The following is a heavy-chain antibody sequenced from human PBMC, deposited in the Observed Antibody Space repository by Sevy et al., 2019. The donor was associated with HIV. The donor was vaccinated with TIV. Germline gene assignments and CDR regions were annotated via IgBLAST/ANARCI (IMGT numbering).Heavy chain of an antibody. CDR3: ACKDYGES. V-gene: IGHV3-23*01. J-gene: IGHJ4*02. CDR2: ISGSGGST. Sequence: GESLKISCAASGFTFSSYAMSWVRQAPGRGLEWVSAISGSGGSTYYADSVKGRFTISRDNSKNTLYLQMNSLRADDTAVYYCACKDYGESWGQGTLVTVSS. CDR1: GFTFSSYA. D-gene: IGHD4-17*01.